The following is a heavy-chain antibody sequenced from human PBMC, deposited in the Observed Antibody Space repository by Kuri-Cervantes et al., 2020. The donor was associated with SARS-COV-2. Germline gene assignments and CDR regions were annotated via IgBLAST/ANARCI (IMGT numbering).Heavy chain of an antibody. CDR1: GFTFSSYA. CDR3: AKTYYDILTGYFPLSNWFDP. Sequence: GESLKISCAASGFTFSSYAMHWVRQAPGKGLEWVAVISYDGSNKYYADSVKGRFTISRDNSKNTLYLQMNSLRAEDTAVYYCAKTYYDILTGYFPLSNWFDPWGQGTLVTVSS. CDR2: ISYDGSNK. V-gene: IGHV3-30*07. J-gene: IGHJ5*02. D-gene: IGHD3-9*01.